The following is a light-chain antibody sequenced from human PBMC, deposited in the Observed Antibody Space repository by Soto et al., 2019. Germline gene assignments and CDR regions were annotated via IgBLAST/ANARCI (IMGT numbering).Light chain of an antibody. J-gene: IGLJ1*01. CDR2: GNS. Sequence: QSVLTQPPSVSGAPGQRVTISCTGSSPNIGAGYDVHWYQQLPGTAPKLLIYGNSNRPSGVPDRFSGSKSGTSASLAITGLQAEDGADYYRQSYDSSLSGYVFGTGTKLTVL. V-gene: IGLV1-40*01. CDR1: SPNIGAGYD. CDR3: QSYDSSLSGYV.